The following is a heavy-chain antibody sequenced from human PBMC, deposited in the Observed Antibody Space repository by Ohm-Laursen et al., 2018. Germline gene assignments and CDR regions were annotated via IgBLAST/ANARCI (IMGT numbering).Heavy chain of an antibody. J-gene: IGHJ4*02. CDR2: INTDGSST. Sequence: SLRLSCAASGLTLSSHWMHWVRHAPGKGLVLVSRINTDGSSTSYADSVKGRFTISRDNAKNTLFLQMDSLRAEDTTVYYCARESGDFVSDFWGQGTLVTVSS. CDR3: ARESGDFVSDF. V-gene: IGHV3-74*01. D-gene: IGHD4-17*01. CDR1: GLTLSSHW.